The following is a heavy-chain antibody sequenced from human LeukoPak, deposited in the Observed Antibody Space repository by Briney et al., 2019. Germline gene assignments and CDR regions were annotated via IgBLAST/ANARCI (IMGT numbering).Heavy chain of an antibody. J-gene: IGHJ4*02. D-gene: IGHD3-16*01. CDR1: GFTFSGYA. Sequence: GGSLRLSWAASGFTFSGYAMSWVRQAPGKGLEWVSAIIGSGDTTYYAASVKGRLTISRDNSKNTLYLQMNSLRAEDTAVYYCAKVTGGDMITYGGLDYWGQGTLVTVSS. V-gene: IGHV3-23*01. CDR3: AKVTGGDMITYGGLDY. CDR2: IIGSGDTT.